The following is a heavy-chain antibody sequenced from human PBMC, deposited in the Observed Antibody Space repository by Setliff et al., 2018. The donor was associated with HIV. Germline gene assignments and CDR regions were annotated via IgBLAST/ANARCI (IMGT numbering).Heavy chain of an antibody. CDR1: GGSFTDYY. CDR3: ARERLPPRGFFFSYIDV. V-gene: IGHV4-34*01. J-gene: IGHJ6*03. Sequence: NPSETLSLTCAIFGGSFTDYYCWSWVRQSPGKGLEWIGEIDHSGIINYNPSLKSRVTMSVDTSKRQFSLNLTSVTAADTAIYYCARERLPPRGFFFSYIDVWGKGTPVTV. CDR2: IDHSGII. D-gene: IGHD1-26*01.